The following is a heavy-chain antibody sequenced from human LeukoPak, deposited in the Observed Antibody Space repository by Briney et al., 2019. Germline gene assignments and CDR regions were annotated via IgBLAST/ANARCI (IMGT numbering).Heavy chain of an antibody. CDR2: IVVGSGNT. V-gene: IGHV1-58*02. Sequence: GTSVKVSCKASGFTFTSSAMQWVRQARGQRLEWIGWIVVGSGNTNYAQKFQERVTITRDMSTSTAYMELSSLRSEDTAVYYCARGQESGYDPGVDPVDYWGQGTLVTVSS. J-gene: IGHJ4*02. CDR1: GFTFTSSA. CDR3: ARGQESGYDPGVDPVDY. D-gene: IGHD5-12*01.